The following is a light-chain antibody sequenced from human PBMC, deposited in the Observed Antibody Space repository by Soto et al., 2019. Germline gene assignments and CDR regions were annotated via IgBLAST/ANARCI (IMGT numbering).Light chain of an antibody. V-gene: IGKV3-20*01. J-gene: IGKJ1*01. CDR3: QQYDSSPRT. CDR1: QSVSSRS. Sequence: EIVLTQSPGTLSLSLGERATLSCRASQSVSSRSLAWYQQKPGQAPRLLISGASSRAADIPDRFSGSGSGTDFTLTINRLEPEDFAVYYCQQYDSSPRTFGQGTKVDIK. CDR2: GAS.